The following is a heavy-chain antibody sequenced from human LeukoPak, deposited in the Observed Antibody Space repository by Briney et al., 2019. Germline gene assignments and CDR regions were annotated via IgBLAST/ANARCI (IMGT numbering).Heavy chain of an antibody. V-gene: IGHV3-48*01. J-gene: IGHJ4*02. Sequence: GGSLRLSCAASGFTFSSYSMNWVRQAPGKGLEWVSYISSSSSTIYYADSVKGRFTISRDNAKNSLYLQMSSLRAEDTAVYYCARTSLVHPQDYWGQGTLVTVSS. CDR3: ARTSLVHPQDY. CDR1: GFTFSSYS. CDR2: ISSSSSTI. D-gene: IGHD1-26*01.